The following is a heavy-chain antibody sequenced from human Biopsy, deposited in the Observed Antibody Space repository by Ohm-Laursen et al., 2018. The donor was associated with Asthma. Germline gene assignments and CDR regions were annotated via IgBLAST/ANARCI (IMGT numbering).Heavy chain of an antibody. V-gene: IGHV4-39*01. Sequence: PSDTLSLTCTVSGGSITSSSYYWGWIRQPPGKGMEWIGSMYHSGSPYYHPSLKSRATISVDTPKNQLSLKMSSVTAADTAVYFCVRHQYSSSWSTFDYWGQGALVTVSS. D-gene: IGHD3-22*01. CDR1: GGSITSSSYY. J-gene: IGHJ4*02. CDR2: MYHSGSP. CDR3: VRHQYSSSWSTFDY.